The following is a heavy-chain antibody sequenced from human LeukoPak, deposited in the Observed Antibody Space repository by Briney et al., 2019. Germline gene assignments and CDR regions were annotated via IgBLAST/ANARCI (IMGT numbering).Heavy chain of an antibody. V-gene: IGHV3-23*01. CDR1: GFTFSSYA. D-gene: IGHD6-13*01. CDR3: AKDRAFSSSWYDY. Sequence: GGSLRLSCAASGFTFSSYAMSWVRQAPGKGLEWVSGISGSGGNTYCADSVKSRFTVSRDNSKNTLYLQMNSLRAEDTAVYYCAKDRAFSSSWYDYWGQGTLVTVSS. J-gene: IGHJ4*02. CDR2: ISGSGGNT.